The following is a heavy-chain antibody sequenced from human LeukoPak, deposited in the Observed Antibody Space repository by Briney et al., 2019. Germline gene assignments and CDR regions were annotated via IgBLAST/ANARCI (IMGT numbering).Heavy chain of an antibody. CDR2: ISYDANDK. Sequence: GGSLRLSCAASGFTFSSYAMHWVRQAPGKGLEWVAIISYDANDKYYADSVKGRFTISRDTSKNTLYPQMNSLRAEDTAVYYCAKDSNLRFYDSRGGFDSWGQGTLVTVSS. CDR3: AKDSNLRFYDSRGGFDS. D-gene: IGHD3-22*01. V-gene: IGHV3-30*18. CDR1: GFTFSSYA. J-gene: IGHJ4*02.